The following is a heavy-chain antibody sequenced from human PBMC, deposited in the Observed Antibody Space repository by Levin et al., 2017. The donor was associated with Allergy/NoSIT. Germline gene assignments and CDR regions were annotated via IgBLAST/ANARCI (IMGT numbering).Heavy chain of an antibody. CDR1: GFTFSSYA. CDR2: ISGSGGST. Sequence: GESLKISCAASGFTFSSYAMSWVRQAPGKGLEWVSAISGSGGSTYYADSVKGRFTISRDNSKNTLYLQMNSLRAEDTAVYYCAKGTTGEFFDYWGQGTLVTVSS. V-gene: IGHV3-23*01. D-gene: IGHD1-7*01. J-gene: IGHJ4*02. CDR3: AKGTTGEFFDY.